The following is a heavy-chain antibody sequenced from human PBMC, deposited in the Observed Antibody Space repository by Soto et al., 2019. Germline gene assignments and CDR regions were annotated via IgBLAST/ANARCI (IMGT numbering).Heavy chain of an antibody. V-gene: IGHV1-2*02. CDR2: INPNSGGT. CDR3: ARVLGYYDSSGYLYDFDY. J-gene: IGHJ4*02. D-gene: IGHD3-22*01. CDR1: GYTFTGYY. Sequence: ASVKVSCKASGYTFTGYYMHWVRQAPGQGLEWMGWINPNSGGTNYAQKFQGRVTMTRDTSISTAYMELSRLRSGDTAVYYCARVLGYYDSSGYLYDFDYWGQGTLVTV.